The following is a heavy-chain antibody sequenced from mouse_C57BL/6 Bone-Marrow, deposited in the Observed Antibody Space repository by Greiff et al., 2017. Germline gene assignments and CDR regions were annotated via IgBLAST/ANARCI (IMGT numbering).Heavy chain of an antibody. Sequence: EVKVVESGGGLVQPGGSLSLSCAASGFTFTDYYMSWVRQPPGKALEWFGFIRNKANGYTTEYSASVKGRFTISRDNSQSILYLQMNALRAEDSATYYCERLLLYFDCWGQGTTLTVSS. CDR1: GFTFTDYY. D-gene: IGHD1-1*01. V-gene: IGHV7-3*01. CDR2: IRNKANGYTT. CDR3: ERLLLYFDC. J-gene: IGHJ2*01.